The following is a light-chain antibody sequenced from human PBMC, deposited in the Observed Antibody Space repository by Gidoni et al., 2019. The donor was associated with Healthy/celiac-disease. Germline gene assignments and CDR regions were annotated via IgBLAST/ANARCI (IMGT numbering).Light chain of an antibody. CDR1: QSVSNY. CDR2: DAS. Sequence: ELVLTQSPATLSLSPGDRATLSCRASQSVSNYLAWYQQKPGQAPRLLIYDASNRATGIPARFRGSGSGTDFTLTISSLEPEDFAVYYCQQRSNWLTFGGGTKVEIK. J-gene: IGKJ4*01. V-gene: IGKV3-11*01. CDR3: QQRSNWLT.